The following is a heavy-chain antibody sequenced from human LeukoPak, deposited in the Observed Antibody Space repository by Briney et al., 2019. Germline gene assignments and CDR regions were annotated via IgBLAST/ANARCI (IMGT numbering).Heavy chain of an antibody. J-gene: IGHJ6*02. D-gene: IGHD3-16*01. CDR3: ARSAGPQGAYGMDV. CDR2: IRSSGSSI. Sequence: PGGSLRLSCAASGSTFSDYYMSWIRQAPGKGLEWVSYIRSSGSSIFYADSVKGRFTISRDNAKNSLFLQMNSLRADDTAIYYCARSAGPQGAYGMDVWGQGTTVTVSS. CDR1: GSTFSDYY. V-gene: IGHV3-11*01.